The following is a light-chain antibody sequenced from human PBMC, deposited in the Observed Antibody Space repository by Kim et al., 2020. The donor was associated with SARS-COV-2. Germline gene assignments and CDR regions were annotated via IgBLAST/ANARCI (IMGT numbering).Light chain of an antibody. J-gene: IGLJ1*01. CDR3: AAWDDSLDACV. CDR1: ISNIGSNT. CDR2: NHD. Sequence: QSVLTQTPSASGTPGQRVTISCSGSISNIGSNTVNWYQQLPGATAKLLIYNHDQRPSGVPDRFSGSKSGTSASLAISGLQSEDEADYYCAAWDDSLDACVFGTGTKVTVL. V-gene: IGLV1-44*01.